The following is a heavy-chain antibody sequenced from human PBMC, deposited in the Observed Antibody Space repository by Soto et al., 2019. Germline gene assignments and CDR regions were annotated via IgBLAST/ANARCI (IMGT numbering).Heavy chain of an antibody. CDR2: IYYSGST. CDR3: ARELDGTTGWFDP. V-gene: IGHV4-61*01. Sequence: SETLSLTCTVSGGSVSSGSYYWSWIRQPPGKGLEWIGYIYYSGSTNYNPSLKSRVTISVDTSKNQFSLKLSSVTAADTAVYYCARELDGTTGWFDPWGQGTLVTVSS. D-gene: IGHD1-1*01. J-gene: IGHJ5*02. CDR1: GGSVSSGSYY.